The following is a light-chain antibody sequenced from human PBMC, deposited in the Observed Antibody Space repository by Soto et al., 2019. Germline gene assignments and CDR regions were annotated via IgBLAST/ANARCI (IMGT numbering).Light chain of an antibody. V-gene: IGKV1-39*01. Sequence: DIQLTQSPSSLSASVGDRVTITCRASQTIDSYLHWYQQKPGIAPKLLIYGVSNLQSGVPPRFSGSASGTDFTLTISSLQPEDFATYYCQQSYSLRTFGQGTKVDIK. CDR1: QTIDSY. CDR2: GVS. CDR3: QQSYSLRT. J-gene: IGKJ1*01.